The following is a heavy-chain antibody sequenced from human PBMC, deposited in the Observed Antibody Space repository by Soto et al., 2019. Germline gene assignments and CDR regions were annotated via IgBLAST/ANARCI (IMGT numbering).Heavy chain of an antibody. CDR1: GYTFTSYA. CDR2: INAGNGNT. CDR3: ARRKDSSSSRYYYYYYGMDV. V-gene: IGHV1-3*01. J-gene: IGHJ6*02. Sequence: ASVKVSCKASGYTFTSYAMHWVRQAPGQRLEWMGWINAGNGNTKYSQKFQGRVTISVDTSKNQFSLKLSSVTAADTAVYYCARRKDSSSSRYYYYYYGMDVWGQGTTVTVSS. D-gene: IGHD6-13*01.